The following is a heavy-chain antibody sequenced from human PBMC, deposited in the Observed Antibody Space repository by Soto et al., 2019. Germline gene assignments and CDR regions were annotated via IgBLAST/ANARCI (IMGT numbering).Heavy chain of an antibody. V-gene: IGHV3-11*01. Sequence: GGSLRLSCAASGFTFSNYYMSWIRQPPGKGLEWISYISTSGSSIYYADSVKGRFTISRDNAKNSLLLQMNSLRAEDTAVYYCARGLGTYCSLASCLHMDAWGKGTTVTVSS. CDR1: GFTFSNYY. CDR2: ISTSGSSI. CDR3: ARGLGTYCSLASCLHMDA. D-gene: IGHD2-2*01. J-gene: IGHJ6*03.